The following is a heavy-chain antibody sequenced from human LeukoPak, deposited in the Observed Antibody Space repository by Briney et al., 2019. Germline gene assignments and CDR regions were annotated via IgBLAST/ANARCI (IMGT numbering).Heavy chain of an antibody. J-gene: IGHJ5*02. Sequence: SETLSLTCTVSGGSISGYYWTWIRQPAGKGLEWIGRTHPSGSTYYNPSLKSRVTISVDTSKNQFSLKLSSVTAADTAVYYCARHGARYDFWSGYPNLSFDPWGQGTLVTVSS. D-gene: IGHD3-3*01. CDR2: THPSGST. CDR3: ARHGARYDFWSGYPNLSFDP. CDR1: GGSISGYY. V-gene: IGHV4-4*07.